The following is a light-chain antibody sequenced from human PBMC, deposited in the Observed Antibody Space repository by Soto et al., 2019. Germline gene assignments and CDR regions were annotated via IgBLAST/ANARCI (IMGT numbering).Light chain of an antibody. CDR1: RSFSNY. CDR3: QQRSRWPRT. Sequence: TRTPATLALYPGALAPLSCRSSRSFSNYLIWYQQKPGQAPRLLIYDVSNRATGIPARFSGSGSGTDFTLTISSLEAEDFAVYYCQQRSRWPRTFGPGTKVDIK. J-gene: IGKJ1*01. V-gene: IGKV3-11*01. CDR2: DVS.